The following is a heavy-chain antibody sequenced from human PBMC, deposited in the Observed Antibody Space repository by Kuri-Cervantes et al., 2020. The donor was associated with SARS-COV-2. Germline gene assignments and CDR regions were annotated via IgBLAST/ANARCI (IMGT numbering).Heavy chain of an antibody. Sequence: LRLSCTVSGGSISSGDYYWSWIRQPPGKGLEWIGYIYYSGSTYYNPSLKSRVTISVDTSKNQFSLKLSSVTAADTAVYYCARVFAARGVDRFDPWGQGTLVTCSS. V-gene: IGHV4-30-4*01. J-gene: IGHJ5*02. CDR3: ARVFAARGVDRFDP. CDR1: GGSISSGDYY. CDR2: IYYSGST. D-gene: IGHD6-6*01.